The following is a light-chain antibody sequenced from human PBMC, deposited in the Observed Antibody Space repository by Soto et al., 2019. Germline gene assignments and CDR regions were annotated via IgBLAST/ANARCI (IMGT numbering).Light chain of an antibody. Sequence: QSALTQPDSLSGSPGQSITISCTGSSSDIGGFDLVSWYQQHPGKAPKLLLYEVNKRPSGVSNRFSGSKSGNTASLTISGLQADDEADYYCSSYTSKSSLIFGGGTKLTVL. CDR3: SSYTSKSSLI. CDR1: SSDIGGFDL. V-gene: IGLV2-14*02. J-gene: IGLJ2*01. CDR2: EVN.